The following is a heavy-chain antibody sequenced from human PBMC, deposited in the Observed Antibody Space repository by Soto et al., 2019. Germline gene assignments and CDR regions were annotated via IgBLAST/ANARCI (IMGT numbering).Heavy chain of an antibody. CDR3: ARDPGGSYFDS. Sequence: SVKVSGKAPGGTFIGYGISWGLQAPGQGLEWMGGIIPIFGTANYSQKFQGRVTITADESTSTAYMELSSLRSEDTAVYYCARDPGGSYFDSWGQGTLVTVS. J-gene: IGHJ4*02. V-gene: IGHV1-69*13. D-gene: IGHD1-26*01. CDR1: GGTFIGYG. CDR2: IIPIFGTA.